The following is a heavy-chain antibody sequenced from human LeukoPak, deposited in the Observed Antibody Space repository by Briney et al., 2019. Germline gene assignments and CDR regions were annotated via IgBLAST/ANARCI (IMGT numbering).Heavy chain of an antibody. CDR1: GYTFTSYD. J-gene: IGHJ4*02. CDR2: MNPNSGNT. Sequence: ASVKVSCKASGYTFTSYDINWVRQATGQGLEWMGWMNPNSGNTGYAQKFQGRVTITRNTSISTAYMELSSLRSEDTAVYYCARGDQFNYGSGSDYFDYWGQGTLVTVPS. CDR3: ARGDQFNYGSGSDYFDY. V-gene: IGHV1-8*03. D-gene: IGHD3-10*01.